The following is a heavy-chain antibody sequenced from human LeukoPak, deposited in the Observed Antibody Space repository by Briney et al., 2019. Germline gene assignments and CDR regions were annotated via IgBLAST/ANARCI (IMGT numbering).Heavy chain of an antibody. CDR1: GGSISSSSYY. Sequence: SETLSLTCTVSGGSISSSSYYWGWIRQPPGKGLEWIGSIYYSGSTYYNPSLKSRVTISVDTSKNQFSLKLSSVTAADTAVYYCASYRPVLRFLEWLDMDVWGKGTTVTVSS. D-gene: IGHD3-3*01. CDR2: IYYSGST. V-gene: IGHV4-39*01. J-gene: IGHJ6*04. CDR3: ASYRPVLRFLEWLDMDV.